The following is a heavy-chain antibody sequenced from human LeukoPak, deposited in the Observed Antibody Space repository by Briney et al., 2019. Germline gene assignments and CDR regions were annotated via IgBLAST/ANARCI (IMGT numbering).Heavy chain of an antibody. V-gene: IGHV5-51*01. CDR3: ARHGSNLATYYDFWSGYLNWFDP. Sequence: GESLKISCKGSGYSFTSYWIGWVRQMPGKGLEWMGIIYPGDSDTRYGPSFQGQVTISADKSISTAYLQWSSLKASDTAMYYCARHGSNLATYYDFWSGYLNWFDPWGQGTLVTVSS. CDR2: IYPGDSDT. CDR1: GYSFTSYW. D-gene: IGHD3-3*01. J-gene: IGHJ5*02.